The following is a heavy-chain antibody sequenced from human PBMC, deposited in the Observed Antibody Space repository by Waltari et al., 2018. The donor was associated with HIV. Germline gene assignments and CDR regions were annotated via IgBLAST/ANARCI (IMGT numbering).Heavy chain of an antibody. D-gene: IGHD3-3*02. V-gene: IGHV4-61*02. J-gene: IGHJ4*02. CDR2: IYTSGST. CDR1: GGSTSSVSYY. Sequence: QVQLQESVPGLVKPSQTLSLTCTVPGGSTSSVSYYWSWIRQPAGKGLEWIGRIYTSGSTNYNPSLKSRVTISVDTSKNQFSLKLSSVTATDTAVYYCAREAFRAGYYWGQGTLVTVSS. CDR3: AREAFRAGYY.